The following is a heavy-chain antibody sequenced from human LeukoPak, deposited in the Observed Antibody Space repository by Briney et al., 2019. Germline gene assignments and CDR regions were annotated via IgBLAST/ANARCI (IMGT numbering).Heavy chain of an antibody. Sequence: SETLSLTCTVSGGSISSYYWSWIRQPPGKGLEWIGEINHSGSTNYNPSLKSRVTISVDMSKNQFSLKLSSVTAADTAVYYCVRSSTYHLFDDWGQGTLVTVSS. CDR1: GGSISSYY. D-gene: IGHD2-15*01. CDR3: VRSSTYHLFDD. V-gene: IGHV4-34*01. CDR2: INHSGST. J-gene: IGHJ4*02.